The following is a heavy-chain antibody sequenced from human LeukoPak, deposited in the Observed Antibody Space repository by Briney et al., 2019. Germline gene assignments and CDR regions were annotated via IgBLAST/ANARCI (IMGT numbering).Heavy chain of an antibody. J-gene: IGHJ4*02. D-gene: IGHD5-24*01. V-gene: IGHV3-30*04. CDR3: ARVGERWLHYFDY. Sequence: GGSLRLSCAASGFTFSSYAMHWVRQAPGKGLEWVAVISYDGSNKYYADSVKGRFTISRDNAKNTLYLQMNSLRAEDTAVYYCARVGERWLHYFDYWGQGTLVTVSS. CDR2: ISYDGSNK. CDR1: GFTFSSYA.